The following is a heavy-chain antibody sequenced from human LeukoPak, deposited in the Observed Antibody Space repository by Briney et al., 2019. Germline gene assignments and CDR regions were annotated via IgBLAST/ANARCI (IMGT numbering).Heavy chain of an antibody. V-gene: IGHV4-59*08. CDR3: ARHRRDFWSGYYKSQFDYYYYYMDV. J-gene: IGHJ6*03. CDR2: IYYSGST. CDR1: GGSISSYY. D-gene: IGHD3-3*01. Sequence: ETLSLTCTVSGGSISSYYWSWIRQPPGKGLEWIGYIYYSGSTNYNPSLKSRVTISVDTSKNQFSLKLSSMTAADTAVYYCARHRRDFWSGYYKSQFDYYYYYMDVWGKGTTVTVSS.